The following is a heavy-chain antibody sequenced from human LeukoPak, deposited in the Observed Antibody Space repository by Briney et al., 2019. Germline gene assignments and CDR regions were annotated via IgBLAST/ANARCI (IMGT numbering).Heavy chain of an antibody. V-gene: IGHV3-30*02. CDR3: AKEEGSGFDLFGAFDY. D-gene: IGHD5-12*01. CDR2: IRYDGSKK. J-gene: IGHJ4*02. CDR1: GYTFSTYG. Sequence: PGGSLRLSCATSGYTFSTYGLHWVRQAPGKGLEWVAFIRYDGSKKNYADSVKGRFTISRDNSKNTLYLQMTSLRSEDAAVYYCAKEEGSGFDLFGAFDYWGQGTLVTVSS.